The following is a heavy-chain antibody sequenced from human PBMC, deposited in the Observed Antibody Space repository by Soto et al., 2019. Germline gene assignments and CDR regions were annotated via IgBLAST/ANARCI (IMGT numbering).Heavy chain of an antibody. CDR2: IYSGGST. CDR1: GFTVSSNF. V-gene: IGHV3-53*02. J-gene: IGHJ5*01. Sequence: EVQLVETGGGLIQPGGSLRLSCAASGFTVSSNFMNWVRQAPGKGLEWVSVIYSGGSTYYADSVKGRFTISRDNSKNTLYLHMNSLRAEDTAVYYCVGKRFDFWGQGTLVTVSS. CDR3: VGKRFDF.